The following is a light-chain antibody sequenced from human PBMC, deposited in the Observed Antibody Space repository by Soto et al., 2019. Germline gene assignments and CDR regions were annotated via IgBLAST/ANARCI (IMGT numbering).Light chain of an antibody. J-gene: IGKJ3*01. CDR3: QQRSNWLFT. Sequence: EIVLTQSPATLYLSPGDRATLSCRASQSVSSYLAWYQRKPGQAPRLLIYDASNRATGIPARFSCSWSGTDFTLTISSLEPEDFAVYYCQQRSNWLFTFGPGTKVDIK. CDR1: QSVSSY. CDR2: DAS. V-gene: IGKV3-11*01.